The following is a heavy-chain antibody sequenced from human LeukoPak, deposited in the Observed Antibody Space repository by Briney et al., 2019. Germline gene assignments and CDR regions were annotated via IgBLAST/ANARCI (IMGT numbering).Heavy chain of an antibody. J-gene: IGHJ4*02. CDR2: INHSGST. Sequence: SETLSLTCAVYGGSFSGYYWSWIRQPPGKGLEWIGEINHSGSTNYNPSLKSRVTISVDTSKNQFSLKLSSVTAADTAVYYCASARFLEWEAEWGEGTLVTVSS. CDR3: ASARFLEWEAE. D-gene: IGHD3-3*01. V-gene: IGHV4-34*01. CDR1: GGSFSGYY.